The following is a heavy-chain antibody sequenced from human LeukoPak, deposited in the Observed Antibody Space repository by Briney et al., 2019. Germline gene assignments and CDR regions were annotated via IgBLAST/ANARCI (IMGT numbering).Heavy chain of an antibody. CDR3: ARDMWVYDSSGSDY. CDR2: IYTSGST. Sequence: SETLSLTCTVSGGSISRYYWSWIRQPAGKGLEWIGRIYTSGSTNYNPSLKSRVTMSVDTSKNQFSLKLSSVTAADTAVYYCARDMWVYDSSGSDYWGQGTLVTVSS. V-gene: IGHV4-4*07. J-gene: IGHJ4*02. D-gene: IGHD3-22*01. CDR1: GGSISRYY.